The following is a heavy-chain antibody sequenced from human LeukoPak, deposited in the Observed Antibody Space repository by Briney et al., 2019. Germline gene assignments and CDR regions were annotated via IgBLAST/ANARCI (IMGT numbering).Heavy chain of an antibody. CDR1: GGSISSGGYS. Sequence: PSETLSLTCAVSGGSISSGGYSWSWIRQPPGKGLEWIGEINHSGDTYYNPSLKSRLTVSVDTSKNQFSLKLNSVTAADTAVYYCARTLGHCSGGSCPPGYWGQGSLVTVSS. CDR2: INHSGDT. D-gene: IGHD2-15*01. CDR3: ARTLGHCSGGSCPPGY. J-gene: IGHJ4*02. V-gene: IGHV4-30-2*01.